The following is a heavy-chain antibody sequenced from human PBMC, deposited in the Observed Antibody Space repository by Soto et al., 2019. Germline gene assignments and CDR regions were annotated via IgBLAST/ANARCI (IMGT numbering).Heavy chain of an antibody. J-gene: IGHJ4*02. V-gene: IGHV1-46*01. Sequence: ASVKVSCKASGYTFANYPMHWVRQAPGQGLEWMGIINPSGGSTSYAQKFQGRVTMTRDTSTSTVYMELSSLRSEDTAVYYCARALTSMVRGVTFDYWGQGTLVTVSS. CDR1: GYTFANYP. D-gene: IGHD3-10*01. CDR2: INPSGGST. CDR3: ARALTSMVRGVTFDY.